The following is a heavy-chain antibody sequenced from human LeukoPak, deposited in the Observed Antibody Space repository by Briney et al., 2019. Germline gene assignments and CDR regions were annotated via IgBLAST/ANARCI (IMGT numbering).Heavy chain of an antibody. J-gene: IGHJ4*02. CDR3: ARAAYDSGGYTANHDF. CDR1: GFSVSTSY. Sequence: GSLRLSCAATGFSVSTSYMSRVRQAPGKGLEYVSVLYDSGDTYYAESVKGRFTISRDNSKNTVYLQMNSLRVEDTAVYYCARAAYDSGGYTANHDFWGQGTLVTVSS. V-gene: IGHV3-53*01. D-gene: IGHD3-22*01. CDR2: LYDSGDT.